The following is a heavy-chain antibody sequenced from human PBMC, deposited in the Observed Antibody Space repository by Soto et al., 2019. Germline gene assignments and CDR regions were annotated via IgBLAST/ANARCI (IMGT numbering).Heavy chain of an antibody. V-gene: IGHV3-30-3*01. CDR2: ISYDGNDE. J-gene: IGHJ4*02. CDR1: GFTFSDFP. CDR3: ARDMRHDYASGRLDY. D-gene: IGHD3-10*01. Sequence: VESGGGVVQPGASLRLSCVASGFTFSDFPLHWVRRAPGKGLEWVAVISYDGNDESYSDSVKGRFTISRDNSKTTVYLQMNSLRADDMAVYHCARDMRHDYASGRLDYLGQGTLVTVSS.